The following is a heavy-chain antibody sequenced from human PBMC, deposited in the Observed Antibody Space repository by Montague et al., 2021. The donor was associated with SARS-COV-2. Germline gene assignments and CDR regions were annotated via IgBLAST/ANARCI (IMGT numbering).Heavy chain of an antibody. CDR2: IHYSGIT. D-gene: IGHD2-15*01. J-gene: IGHJ4*02. CDR1: GDSISSGYFY. Sequence: SETLSLTCTVSGDSISSGYFYWGWIRQPPGKGLEWVGTIHYSGITYYNPSLKSRVTISVDTSRNQFSLKLSSVTAADTAIYYCARHLAVSGQAAVSDYWGQGTLVTVSS. CDR3: ARHLAVSGQAAVSDY. V-gene: IGHV4-39*01.